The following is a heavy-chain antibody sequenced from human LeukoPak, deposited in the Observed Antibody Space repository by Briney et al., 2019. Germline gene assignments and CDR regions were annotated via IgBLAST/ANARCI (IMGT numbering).Heavy chain of an antibody. Sequence: GALGLCWASSWFIVSSSYMSWVREAPGKGVGRGSVIDSGGSTYYADYVKGRVTISRDTSKITLYLQMNSLRAEDPAVYYCARVRGVGAFYIWGEEAKVTVS. V-gene: IGHV3-53*05. CDR2: IDSGGST. CDR3: ARVRGVGAFYI. J-gene: IGHJ3*02. D-gene: IGHD3-10*01. CDR1: WFIVSSSY.